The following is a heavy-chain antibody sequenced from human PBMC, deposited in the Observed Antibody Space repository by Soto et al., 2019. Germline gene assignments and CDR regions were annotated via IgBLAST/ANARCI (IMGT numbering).Heavy chain of an antibody. D-gene: IGHD3-10*01. CDR3: ARGSTMVRGVILDAFDI. Sequence: EVQLVESGGGLVQPGGSLRLSCAASGFTFSSYDMHWVRQATGKGLEWVSAIGTAGETYYPGSVKGRFTISRENAQNSLYLQMNRLRAGDTAVYYFARGSTMVRGVILDAFDIWGQGTMVTVSS. CDR1: GFTFSSYD. J-gene: IGHJ3*02. CDR2: IGTAGET. V-gene: IGHV3-13*04.